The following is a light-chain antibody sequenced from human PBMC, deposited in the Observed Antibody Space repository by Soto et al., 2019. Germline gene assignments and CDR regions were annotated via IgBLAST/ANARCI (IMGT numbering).Light chain of an antibody. CDR1: QSLVYTDGNTY. Sequence: DVVRTQSPLSLPVTLGHPASISCRSSQSLVYTDGNTYLNWFQQRPGQSPRLLIYEVSNRDSGVPERFSGSGSVTDFTLKSSRVEADDVVCDYCVQGTLWYTCGQGTQLEI. CDR3: VQGTLWYT. V-gene: IGKV2-30*01. J-gene: IGKJ2*01. CDR2: EVS.